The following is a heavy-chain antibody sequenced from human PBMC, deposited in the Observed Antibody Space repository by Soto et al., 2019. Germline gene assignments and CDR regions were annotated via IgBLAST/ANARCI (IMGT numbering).Heavy chain of an antibody. J-gene: IGHJ6*03. CDR3: ARDHHRPPYYDYCMDV. CDR2: ISSSSSTI. D-gene: IGHD6-6*01. V-gene: IGHV3-48*01. CDR1: GFTFSSYT. Sequence: EVQLVESGGGLVQPGGSLRLSCAASGFTFSSYTMNWVRQAPGKGLEWVSYISSSSSTIYYADSVKGRFTISRDNAKNSLYLQMHSLSAEDTAVYYCARDHHRPPYYDYCMDVWGKGTTVNVSS.